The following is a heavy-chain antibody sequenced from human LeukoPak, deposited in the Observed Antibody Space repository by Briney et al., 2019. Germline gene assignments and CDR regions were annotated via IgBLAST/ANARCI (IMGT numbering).Heavy chain of an antibody. CDR2: TTGSGGNT. J-gene: IGHJ4*02. V-gene: IGHV3-23*01. CDR1: GFTFTSYA. CDR3: AKNSRRPYGDYLYYFDY. Sequence: PGGSLRLSCAASGFTFTSYAMSWVRQAPGKGLEWVSTTTGSGGNTNYADSVKGRFTISRDNSKNTLYLQMSSLRAEDTAVYYCAKNSRRPYGDYLYYFDYWGQGTLVTVSS. D-gene: IGHD4-17*01.